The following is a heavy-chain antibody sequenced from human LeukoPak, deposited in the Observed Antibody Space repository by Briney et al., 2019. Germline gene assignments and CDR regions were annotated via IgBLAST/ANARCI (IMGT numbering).Heavy chain of an antibody. CDR2: IYTSGST. Sequence: SETLSLTCTVSGGPISSGSYYWSWIRRPAGKGLEWIGRIYTSGSTNYNPSLKSRVPISVDPSKNQFSLKLSSGTSAASAVKSCPCSTSGEGVIVIGAFTVCSQARLVTVSS. D-gene: IGHD3-16*02. V-gene: IGHV4-61*02. CDR1: GGPISSGSYY. J-gene: IGHJ3*01. CDR3: PCSTSGEGVIVIGAFTV.